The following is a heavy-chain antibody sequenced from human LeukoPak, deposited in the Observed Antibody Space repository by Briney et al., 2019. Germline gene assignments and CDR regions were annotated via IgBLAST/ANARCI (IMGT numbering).Heavy chain of an antibody. CDR1: GFIFRNYA. D-gene: IGHD6-19*01. Sequence: GGSLRLSCAASGFIFRNYAMSWVRQAPGKGLEWVSAISGSGGSTYYADSVKGRFTISRDNSKNTLYLQMNSLRAEDTAVYYCAKDLRAVAGESDYWGQGTLVTVSS. CDR2: ISGSGGST. J-gene: IGHJ4*02. CDR3: AKDLRAVAGESDY. V-gene: IGHV3-23*01.